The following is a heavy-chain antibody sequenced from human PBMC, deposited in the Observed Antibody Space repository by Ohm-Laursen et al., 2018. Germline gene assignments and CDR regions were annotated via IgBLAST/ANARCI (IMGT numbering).Heavy chain of an antibody. CDR1: GFTFSSYA. V-gene: IGHV3-23*01. Sequence: SLRLSCTASGFTFSSYAMSWVRQAPGKGLEWVSAISGSGGSTYYADSVKGRFTISRDNSKNTLYLQMNSLRAEDTAVYYCAKLSGNFVYGDYPLDYWGQGTLVTVSS. D-gene: IGHD4-17*01. CDR2: ISGSGGST. CDR3: AKLSGNFVYGDYPLDY. J-gene: IGHJ4*02.